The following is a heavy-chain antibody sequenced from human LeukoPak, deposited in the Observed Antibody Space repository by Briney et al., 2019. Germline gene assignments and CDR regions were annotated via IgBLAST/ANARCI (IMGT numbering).Heavy chain of an antibody. V-gene: IGHV3-23*01. D-gene: IGHD6-13*01. CDR1: GFTFSSYA. J-gene: IGHJ4*02. CDR3: AKAPKRGSWYFDY. Sequence: GGSLRLSCAASGFTFSSYAMSWVRQAPGKGLEWGSGISGSGGKTYYADSVKGRFTISRDNFKNTLYLQMNTLRSEDTAVYYCAKAPKRGSWYFDYWGQGTLVTVSS. CDR2: ISGSGGKT.